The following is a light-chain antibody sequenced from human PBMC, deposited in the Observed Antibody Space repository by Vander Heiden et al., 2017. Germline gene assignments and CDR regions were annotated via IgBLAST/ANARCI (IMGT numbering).Light chain of an antibody. CDR3: QQYNNWPPLT. CDR2: GAS. J-gene: IGKJ4*01. CDR1: QSVSSN. V-gene: IGKV3-15*01. Sequence: ELVTPQSPATLSVSPGERATLSCRASQSVSSNIAWYQQKPGQAPRLLIYGASTRATGIPARFSGSGSGTEFTLTISSLQSKDFAVYYCQQYNNWPPLTFGGGTKVEIK.